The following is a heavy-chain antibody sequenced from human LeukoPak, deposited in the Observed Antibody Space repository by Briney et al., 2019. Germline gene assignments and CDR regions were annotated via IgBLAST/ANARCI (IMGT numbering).Heavy chain of an antibody. CDR1: GITLRSYW. V-gene: IGHV3-7*05. Sequence: PGRSLRLSCAASGITLRSYWMAWVRQGPGKGQGWVANIRQDGSELSYVHSVKGRFTISRENAKRSLYLQMNSLRAEDTAVYYCARGGHGWFDPWGQGTLVTVSS. CDR3: ARGGHGWFDP. J-gene: IGHJ5*02. CDR2: IRQDGSEL.